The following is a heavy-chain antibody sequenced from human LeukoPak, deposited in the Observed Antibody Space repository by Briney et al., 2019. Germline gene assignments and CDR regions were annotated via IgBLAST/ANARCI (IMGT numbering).Heavy chain of an antibody. V-gene: IGHV4-38-2*02. CDR2: IYHSGST. CDR1: GYSISSGYY. J-gene: IGHJ4*02. CDR3: ARDIPYYYDSSGYFDY. D-gene: IGHD3-22*01. Sequence: PSETLSLTCAVSGYSISSGYYWGWLRQPPGTGLEWIGSIYHSGSTYYNPSLKSRVTISVDTSKNQFSLKLSSVTAADTAVYYCARDIPYYYDSSGYFDYWGQGTLVTVSS.